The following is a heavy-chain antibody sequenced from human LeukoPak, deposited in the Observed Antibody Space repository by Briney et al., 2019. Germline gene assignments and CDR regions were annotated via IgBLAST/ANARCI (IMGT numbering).Heavy chain of an antibody. CDR2: ISGSGGGT. Sequence: GGSLRLSCAASGFTFSSYAMSWVRQAPGKGLEWVSAISGSGGGTYYADSVKGRFTISRDNSKNTLYLQMNSLRAEDTAVYYCARNPTKYYYDSSGPEGNYFDYWGQGTLVTVSS. J-gene: IGHJ4*02. D-gene: IGHD3-22*01. CDR3: ARNPTKYYYDSSGPEGNYFDY. CDR1: GFTFSSYA. V-gene: IGHV3-23*01.